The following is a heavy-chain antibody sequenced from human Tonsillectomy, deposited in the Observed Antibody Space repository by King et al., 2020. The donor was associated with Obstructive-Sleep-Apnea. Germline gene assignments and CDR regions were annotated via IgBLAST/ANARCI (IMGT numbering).Heavy chain of an antibody. Sequence: QLQESCPGLVKPSETLSLTCTVSGGSNSSSSYYWGWFRQPPGKGLECIGSIYYSWGTKYNPSLKSRVTISIDTSKNPFSLKRSSVTAAETAVYYCARVPYITGWSGWFDPWGQGTLVTVSS. CDR3: ARVPYITGWSGWFDP. D-gene: IGHD6-19*01. V-gene: IGHV4-39*07. J-gene: IGHJ5*02. CDR1: GGSNSSSSYY. CDR2: IYYSWGT.